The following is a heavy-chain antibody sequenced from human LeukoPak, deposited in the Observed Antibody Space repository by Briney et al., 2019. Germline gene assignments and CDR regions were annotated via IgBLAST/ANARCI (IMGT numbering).Heavy chain of an antibody. Sequence: SVKVSCKASGGTFSSYAISWVRQAPGQGLEWMGGIIPIFGTANYAQKFQGRVTITTDESTSIAYMELSSLRSEDTAVYYCARGGDGYNWKFDYWGQGTLVTVSS. V-gene: IGHV1-69*05. CDR3: ARGGDGYNWKFDY. CDR2: IIPIFGTA. J-gene: IGHJ4*02. CDR1: GGTFSSYA. D-gene: IGHD5-24*01.